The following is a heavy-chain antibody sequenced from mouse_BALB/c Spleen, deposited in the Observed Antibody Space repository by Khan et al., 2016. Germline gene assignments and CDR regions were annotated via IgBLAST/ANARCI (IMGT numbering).Heavy chain of an antibody. CDR2: INTNTGEP. D-gene: IGHD2-13*01. V-gene: IGHV9-3*02. CDR3: ARSGDYPYYAMEY. J-gene: IGHJ4*01. Sequence: QIQLVQSGPELKKPGETVKISCKASEYIFTNYGMNWVKQAPGKGLKWMGWINTNTGEPTYAEEFKGRFAFSLEASASTAYLQINNLKKEDTATYFCARSGDYPYYAMEYWGQGTSVTVSS. CDR1: EYIFTNYG.